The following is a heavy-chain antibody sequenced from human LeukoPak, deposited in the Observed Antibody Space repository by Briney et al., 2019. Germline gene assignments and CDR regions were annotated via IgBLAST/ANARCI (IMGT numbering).Heavy chain of an antibody. V-gene: IGHV3-7*01. D-gene: IGHD3-22*01. CDR1: GFTFRNYW. J-gene: IGHJ3*02. CDR3: ARDASPYDSGGYYYDAFDI. CDR2: IKEDGSDK. Sequence: GGSVRLSCAASGFTFRNYWMTWVRQVPGKGLEWVANIKEDGSDKNYVDSVKGRFTISRDNAKNSLFLQMISLRAEDTAVYYCARDASPYDSGGYYYDAFDIWGRGTMVTGSS.